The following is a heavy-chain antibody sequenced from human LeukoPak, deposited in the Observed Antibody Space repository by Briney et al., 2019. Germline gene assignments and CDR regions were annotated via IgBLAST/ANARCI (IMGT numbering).Heavy chain of an antibody. Sequence: ASGTLSLTCAVSGGSISSSNWWSWVRQLPGKGPKWIGEVNESGGTNINPSLRSRVILSVDTSMNQFSLKLISVTAADTGVYYCARGQGATVPKVGKNWFDPWGHGTRVIVSP. CDR3: ARGQGATVPKVGKNWFDP. CDR1: GGSISSSNW. CDR2: VNESGGT. J-gene: IGHJ5*02. D-gene: IGHD1-26*01. V-gene: IGHV4-4*02.